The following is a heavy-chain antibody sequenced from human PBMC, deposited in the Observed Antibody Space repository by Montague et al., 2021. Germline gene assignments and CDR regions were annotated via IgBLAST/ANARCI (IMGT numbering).Heavy chain of an antibody. Sequence: SLRLSCAASGFTFSNYWMSWVCQAPGKGLEWVANIKQDRSEKRYVDSVKGRFTISRDNAKNSLYLQMNSLRAEDTAVYFCARDQGQGYCGGDCYVGLDYGGQGTLVTVSS. D-gene: IGHD2-21*01. CDR1: GFTFSNYW. CDR2: IKQDRSEK. V-gene: IGHV3-7*01. J-gene: IGHJ4*02. CDR3: ARDQGQGYCGGDCYVGLDY.